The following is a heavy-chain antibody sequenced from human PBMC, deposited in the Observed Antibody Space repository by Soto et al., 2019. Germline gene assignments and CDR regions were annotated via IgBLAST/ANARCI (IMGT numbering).Heavy chain of an antibody. CDR3: ARYYFDSNGYSYWFDP. CDR2: IHYSGRT. V-gene: IGHV4-31*11. CDR1: GGSITSGAYY. J-gene: IGHJ5*02. D-gene: IGHD3-22*01. Sequence: QVQLQESGPGLVKPSQTLSLTCAVSGGSITSGAYYWTWIRQHPGKGLEWIAYIHYSGRTYYNPSLKSRVTISVDTSNNQFSLKLSSVTAADTAVYYCARYYFDSNGYSYWFDPWGQGTLVTVSS.